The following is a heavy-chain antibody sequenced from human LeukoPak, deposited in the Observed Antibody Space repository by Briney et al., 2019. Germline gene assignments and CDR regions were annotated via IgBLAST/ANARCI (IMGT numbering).Heavy chain of an antibody. Sequence: PSETLSLTCAVYGGSFSGYYWGWIRQPPGKGLEWIGEINHSGSTNYNPSLKSRVTISVDTSKNQFSLKLSSLTAADTAVYYCARSQYSSGCRQFDYWGQGTLVTVSS. J-gene: IGHJ4*02. CDR1: GGSFSGYY. D-gene: IGHD6-19*01. CDR2: INHSGST. CDR3: ARSQYSSGCRQFDY. V-gene: IGHV4-34*01.